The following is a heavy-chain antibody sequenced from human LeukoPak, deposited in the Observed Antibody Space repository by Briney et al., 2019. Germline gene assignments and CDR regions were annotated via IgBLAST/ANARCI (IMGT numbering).Heavy chain of an antibody. J-gene: IGHJ4*02. D-gene: IGHD3-10*01. CDR2: ISYDGSNK. CDR1: GFTFISYG. Sequence: GGSRRLSFAASGFTFISYGRHWFRQAPGKGLEGVAVISYDGSNKYYADSVKGRFTISRDNSKNTLYLQMNSLRAEDTAVYYCAKVGPPQKLLYFDYWGQGTLVTVSS. CDR3: AKVGPPQKLLYFDY. V-gene: IGHV3-30*18.